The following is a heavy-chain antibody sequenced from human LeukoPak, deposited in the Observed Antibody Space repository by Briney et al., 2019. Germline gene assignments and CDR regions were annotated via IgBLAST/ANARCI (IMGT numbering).Heavy chain of an antibody. CDR1: GFTFSSYA. V-gene: IGHV3-23*01. Sequence: GGSLRLSCAASGFTFSSYAMSWVRQSTGKGLEWVSSTSGDGGATCYSNSVRGRFTISRDNSRNTLDLQIYSLKAEDTAVYYCAKDRPNYYGSNGHYYRRDGDYWGQGTLVTVSS. CDR3: AKDRPNYYGSNGHYYRRDGDY. D-gene: IGHD3-22*01. J-gene: IGHJ4*02. CDR2: TSGDGGAT.